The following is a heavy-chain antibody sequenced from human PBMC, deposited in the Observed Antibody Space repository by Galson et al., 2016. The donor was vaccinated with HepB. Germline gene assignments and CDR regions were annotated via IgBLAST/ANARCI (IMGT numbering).Heavy chain of an antibody. CDR3: ARSRFRVSYWYFDL. CDR2: INPNSGDT. V-gene: IGHV1-2*02. CDR1: GYTFTGYY. D-gene: IGHD3-3*01. Sequence: SVKVSCKASGYTFTGYYMHWVRQAPGQGLEWMGWINPNSGDTNYAQKFQGRVSMTRDTSISTAYMELSGLKFDDAAVYYCARSRFRVSYWYFDLWGRGTLVAVSS. J-gene: IGHJ2*01.